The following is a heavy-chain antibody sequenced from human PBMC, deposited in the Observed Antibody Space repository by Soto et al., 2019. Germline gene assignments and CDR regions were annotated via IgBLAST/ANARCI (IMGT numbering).Heavy chain of an antibody. J-gene: IGHJ6*03. CDR3: ARGFKESQYYYYCMDV. CDR2: ISSGSNYT. CDR1: GFTFSSYS. V-gene: IGHV3-21*06. D-gene: IGHD3-10*01. Sequence: EVQLVESGGGLVKPGGSLRLSCVVSGFTFSSYSMNWVRQAPGKGLEWVSSISSGSNYTYYADSVKGRFTISRDNAKNSVYLQINSLRAEDTALYYCARGFKESQYYYYCMDVWGKGPTVTVSS.